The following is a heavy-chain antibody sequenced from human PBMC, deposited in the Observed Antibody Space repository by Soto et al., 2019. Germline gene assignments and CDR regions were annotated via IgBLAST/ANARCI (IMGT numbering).Heavy chain of an antibody. CDR2: INAGNGNT. Sequence: QVQLVQSGAEVKKPGASVKVSCKASGYTFTSYAMHWVRQAPGQRLEWMGWINAGNGNTKYSQKFQGRVTITRDTSASTAYMELSSLRSEDTAGYYCARFKTALVLMVYTPHYYGMDVWGKGTTVTVSS. D-gene: IGHD2-8*01. V-gene: IGHV1-3*01. CDR3: ARFKTALVLMVYTPHYYGMDV. CDR1: GYTFTSYA. J-gene: IGHJ6*04.